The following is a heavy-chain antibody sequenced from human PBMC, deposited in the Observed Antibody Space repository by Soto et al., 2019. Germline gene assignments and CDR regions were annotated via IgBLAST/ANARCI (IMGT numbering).Heavy chain of an antibody. CDR3: ARRIVGRSLTDGWFDS. CDR2: IDWDDDK. V-gene: IGHV2-70*01. CDR1: GFSLSTATMS. D-gene: IGHD3-9*01. J-gene: IGHJ5*01. Sequence: SGPTLVNPTQTLTLTCTFSGFSLSTATMSVAWIRQPPGKALEWLALIDWDDDKFYSASLKTRLTISKATSKNQVVLSMNNMDPVDTATYYCARRIVGRSLTDGWFDSWGQGTLLTVSS.